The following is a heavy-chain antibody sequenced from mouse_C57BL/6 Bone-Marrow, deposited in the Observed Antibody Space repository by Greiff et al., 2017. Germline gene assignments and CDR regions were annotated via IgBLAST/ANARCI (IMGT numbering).Heavy chain of an antibody. J-gene: IGHJ3*01. CDR3: DYGGFAN. Sequence: QVHVKQSGAELVRPGASVKLSCKASGYTFTDYAMHWVKQSHGKSLEWIGVISTYYGDASYNQKFKDKATMTADKSSSTAYMELARLTSEDSAVYRHDYGGFANWGQGTLVTVSA. D-gene: IGHD2-4*01. CDR1: GYTFTDYA. CDR2: ISTYYGDA. V-gene: IGHV1-67*01.